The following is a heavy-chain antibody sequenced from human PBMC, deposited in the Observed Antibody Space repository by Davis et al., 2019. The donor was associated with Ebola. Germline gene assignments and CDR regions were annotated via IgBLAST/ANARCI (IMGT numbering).Heavy chain of an antibody. CDR2: INPSGGST. CDR3: ARAGKVDFWSGSPLWY. D-gene: IGHD3-3*01. J-gene: IGHJ4*02. V-gene: IGHV1-46*01. Sequence: ASVKVSCKASGYTFTSYYMHWVRQAPGQGLEWMGIINPSGGSTSYAQKFQGRVTMTRDTSTSTVYMELSSLRSEDTAVYYCARAGKVDFWSGSPLWYWGQGTLVTVSS. CDR1: GYTFTSYY.